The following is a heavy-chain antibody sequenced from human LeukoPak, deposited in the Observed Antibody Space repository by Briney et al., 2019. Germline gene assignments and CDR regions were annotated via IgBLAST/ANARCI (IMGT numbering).Heavy chain of an antibody. D-gene: IGHD3-16*01. V-gene: IGHV3-7*03. CDR2: INHNGNVN. Sequence: GGSLRLSCAASGFTFRNYVIHWARQAPGKGLEWVASINHNGNVNYYVDSVKGRFTISRDNAKNSLYLQMSNLRAEDTAVYFCARGGGLDVWGQGATVTVSS. CDR1: GFTFRNYV. J-gene: IGHJ6*02. CDR3: ARGGGLDV.